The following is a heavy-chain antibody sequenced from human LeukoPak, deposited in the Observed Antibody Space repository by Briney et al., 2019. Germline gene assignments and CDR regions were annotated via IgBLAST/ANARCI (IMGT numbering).Heavy chain of an antibody. CDR1: GFTFSSQA. V-gene: IGHV3-23*01. Sequence: PGGSLRLSCPPSGFTFSSQAMSWVGQAPGTGLEWASAISGSVGRTYYADSVKGRFTISRDNSKNTLYLQMNSLRAEDTAVYYCAISRMGDVWGKETTVTVSS. D-gene: IGHD2-8*01. J-gene: IGHJ6*04. CDR2: ISGSVGRT. CDR3: AISRMGDV.